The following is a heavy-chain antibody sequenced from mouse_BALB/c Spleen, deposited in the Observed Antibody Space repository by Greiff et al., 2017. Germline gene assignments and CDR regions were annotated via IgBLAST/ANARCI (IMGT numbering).Heavy chain of an antibody. CDR2: ISSGGSYT. D-gene: IGHD1-1*01. J-gene: IGHJ4*01. Sequence: EVMLVESGGDLVKPGGSLKLSCAASGFTFSSYGMSWVRQTPDKRLEWVATISSGGSYTYYPDSVKGRFTISRDNAKNTLYLQMSSLKSEDTAMYYCANYGGTYYYAMDYWGQGTSVTVSS. CDR3: ANYGGTYYYAMDY. V-gene: IGHV5-6*01. CDR1: GFTFSSYG.